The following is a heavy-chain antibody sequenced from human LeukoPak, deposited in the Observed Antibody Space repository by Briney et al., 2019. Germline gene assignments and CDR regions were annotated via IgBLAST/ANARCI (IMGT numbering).Heavy chain of an antibody. V-gene: IGHV3-23*01. CDR2: VTNSGGST. CDR1: GFTFSTYD. Sequence: GGSLRLSCTVSGFTFSTYDMSWVRLTPGKGLEWVSTVTNSGGSTYYADSVEGRFTISRDNSKNTLYLQMNSLRAEDTAVYYCAKGGSQQLVFFYFDYWGQGTLVTVSS. CDR3: AKGGSQQLVFFYFDY. J-gene: IGHJ4*02. D-gene: IGHD6-13*01.